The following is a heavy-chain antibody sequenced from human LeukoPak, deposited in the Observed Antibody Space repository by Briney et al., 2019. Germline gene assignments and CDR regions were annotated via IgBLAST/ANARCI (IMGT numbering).Heavy chain of an antibody. Sequence: SETLSLTCTVSGGFSNTFYWSWIRQSPEKGLEWIGYIHYSGHTNYNPSLKSRVTMSVDTSKNLFSLKLSSVTPADTAVYYCAREKSGGIFGVVTNWFDPWGQGILVTVSS. CDR1: GGFSNTFY. V-gene: IGHV4-59*01. CDR2: IHYSGHT. CDR3: AREKSGGIFGVVTNWFDP. J-gene: IGHJ5*02. D-gene: IGHD3-3*01.